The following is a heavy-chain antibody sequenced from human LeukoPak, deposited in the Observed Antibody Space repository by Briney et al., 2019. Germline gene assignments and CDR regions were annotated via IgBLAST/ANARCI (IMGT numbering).Heavy chain of an antibody. CDR2: IWYDGSNK. CDR1: GFTFSSYG. CDR3: AKDRETYYYDSSGLDY. Sequence: PGRSLRLSSAASGFTFSSYGMHWVRQAPGKGLEWVAVIWYDGSNKYYADSVKGRFTISRDNSKNTLYLQMNSLRAEDTAVYYCAKDRETYYYDSSGLDYWGQGTLVTVSS. D-gene: IGHD3-22*01. V-gene: IGHV3-33*06. J-gene: IGHJ4*02.